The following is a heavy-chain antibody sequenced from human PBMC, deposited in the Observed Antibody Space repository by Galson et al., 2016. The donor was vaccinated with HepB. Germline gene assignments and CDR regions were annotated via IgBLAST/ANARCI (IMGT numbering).Heavy chain of an antibody. CDR3: ARDSYCTRTICYPYYFDF. D-gene: IGHD2-2*01. J-gene: IGHJ4*02. CDR1: GFTFSASG. V-gene: IGHV3-30*03. CDR2: ISFDGRNQ. Sequence: SLRLSCAASGFTFSASGMHWVRQAPGKGPEWLAVISFDGRNQFYAHPVKGRLTLSRDNSNNTLHHQMHSLRVEDTALYYCARDSYCTRTICYPYYFDFWGQGTLVAVSS.